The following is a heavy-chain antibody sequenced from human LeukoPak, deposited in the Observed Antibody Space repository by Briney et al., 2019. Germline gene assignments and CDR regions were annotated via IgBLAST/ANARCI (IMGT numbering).Heavy chain of an antibody. D-gene: IGHD1-26*01. J-gene: IGHJ4*02. CDR2: ISSNGGS. CDR3: AKDAESGSYSMGDFDY. CDR1: GFTLSSYA. Sequence: GGSLRLSCSASGFTLSSYAMHWVRQAPGKGLEYVSGISSNGGSVYADSVKGRFTTSRDNSKNTLFLQMSSLRAEDTAVYYCAKDAESGSYSMGDFDYWGQGTLVTVSS. V-gene: IGHV3-64D*06.